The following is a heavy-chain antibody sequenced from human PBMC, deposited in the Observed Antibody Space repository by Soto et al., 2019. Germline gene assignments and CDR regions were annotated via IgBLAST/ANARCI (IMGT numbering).Heavy chain of an antibody. J-gene: IGHJ5*02. V-gene: IGHV1-8*02. CDR3: ARASMYIWNDH. CDR1: GYNFTTYD. Sequence: QVQLVQSGAEVKRPGASVKVSCEASGYNFTTYDINWVRQASGQGLEWMGCVNPSSGNTVYAQKFHGRVTLTRDTPISTAYMELSSLKSDDTAIYYCARASMYIWNDHWGQGTLVTVSS. D-gene: IGHD1-20*01. CDR2: VNPSSGNT.